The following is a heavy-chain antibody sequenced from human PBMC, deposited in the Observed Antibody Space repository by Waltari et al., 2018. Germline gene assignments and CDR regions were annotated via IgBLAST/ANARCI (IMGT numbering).Heavy chain of an antibody. D-gene: IGHD3-3*01. J-gene: IGHJ5*02. CDR1: GFTFSSYA. Sequence: EVQLLESGGGLVQPGGSLRLSCAASGFTFSSYAMSWVRQAPGKGLEWVSAISGSGGSKYYADPVKGRFTISRDNSKNTLYLQMNSLRAEDTAVYYCAKGKGADFWSGYNWFDPWGQGTLVTVSS. CDR2: ISGSGGSK. V-gene: IGHV3-23*01. CDR3: AKGKGADFWSGYNWFDP.